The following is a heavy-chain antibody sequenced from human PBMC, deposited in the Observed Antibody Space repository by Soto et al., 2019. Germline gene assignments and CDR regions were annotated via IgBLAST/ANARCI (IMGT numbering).Heavy chain of an antibody. CDR1: GFTFSSYD. CDR2: IDTAGDT. D-gene: IGHD3-3*01. CDR3: ARDVTIFGVVIGSYGMDV. Sequence: PGGSLRLSCAASGFTFSSYDMHWVRQATGKGLEWVSAIDTAGDTYYPDSVKGRFTISRDNSKNTLYLQMNSLRAEDTAVYYCARDVTIFGVVIGSYGMDVWGQGTTVTVSS. V-gene: IGHV3-13*01. J-gene: IGHJ6*02.